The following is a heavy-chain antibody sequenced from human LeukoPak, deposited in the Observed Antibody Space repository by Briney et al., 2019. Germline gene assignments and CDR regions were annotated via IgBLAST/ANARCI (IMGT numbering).Heavy chain of an antibody. J-gene: IGHJ5*02. V-gene: IGHV1-46*01. CDR3: AGGIAVAGTWVWFDP. D-gene: IGHD6-19*01. CDR1: GYTFTSYY. Sequence: ASVNVSCKASGYTFTSYYMHWVRQAPGQGLEWMGIINPSGGSTSYAQKFQGRVTMTRDTSTSTVYMELSSLRSEDTAVYYCAGGIAVAGTWVWFDPWGQGTLVTVSS. CDR2: INPSGGST.